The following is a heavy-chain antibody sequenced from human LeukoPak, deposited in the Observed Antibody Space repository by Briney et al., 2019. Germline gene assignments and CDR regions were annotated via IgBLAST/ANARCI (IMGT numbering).Heavy chain of an antibody. CDR2: ISSSSSYI. Sequence: GGSLRLSCAASGFTFSSYSMNWVRQAPGKGLEWVSSISSSSSYIYYADSVKGRFTISRDNAKNSLYLQMNSLRAEDTAVYYCARERAVAGMRGWFDPWGQGTLVTVSS. CDR1: GFTFSSYS. D-gene: IGHD6-19*01. CDR3: ARERAVAGMRGWFDP. J-gene: IGHJ5*02. V-gene: IGHV3-21*01.